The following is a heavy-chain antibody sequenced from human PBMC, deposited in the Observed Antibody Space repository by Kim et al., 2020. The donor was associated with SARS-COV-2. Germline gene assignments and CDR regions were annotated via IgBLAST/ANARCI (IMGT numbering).Heavy chain of an antibody. J-gene: IGHJ6*02. CDR3: ASGQYSSGWYITGGRYYYYGMDV. CDR2: IYYSGST. CDR1: GGSISSYY. D-gene: IGHD6-19*01. Sequence: SETLSLTCTVSGGSISSYYWNWIRQPPGKGLEWIGYIYYSGSTNYNPSLKSRVTISVDTSKNQFSLKLNSVTAADTAVYYCASGQYSSGWYITGGRYYYYGMDVWGRGTTVTVSS. V-gene: IGHV4-59*01.